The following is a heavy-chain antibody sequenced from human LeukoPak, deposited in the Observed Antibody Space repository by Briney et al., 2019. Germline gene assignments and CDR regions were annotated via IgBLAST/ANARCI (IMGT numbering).Heavy chain of an antibody. CDR1: GYTFTSYG. CDR3: ARDRQCGY. J-gene: IGHJ4*02. CDR2: ISPYNGNR. Sequence: PAGSVKVSCKASGYTFTSYGISWVRQAPGQGLEWVGWISPYNGNRNYAPKLQGRLTMTTDTSTSTANTELTRLRSGITAVYCCARDRQCGYWGQGTLVTVSS. D-gene: IGHD2-21*01. V-gene: IGHV1-18*01.